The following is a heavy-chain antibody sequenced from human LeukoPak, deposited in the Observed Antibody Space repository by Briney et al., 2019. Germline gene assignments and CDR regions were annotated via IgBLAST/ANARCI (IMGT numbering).Heavy chain of an antibody. CDR2: ISSNSSYI. CDR3: ARDFR. CDR1: GFTFSSYS. V-gene: IGHV3-21*01. Sequence: GGSLRLSCAASGFTFSSYSMNWVRQAPGKGLESVSSISSNSSYIYYADSVKGRFTISRDNAKNSLYLQMNSLRAEDTSVYYCARDFRWGQGTLVTVSS. J-gene: IGHJ4*02.